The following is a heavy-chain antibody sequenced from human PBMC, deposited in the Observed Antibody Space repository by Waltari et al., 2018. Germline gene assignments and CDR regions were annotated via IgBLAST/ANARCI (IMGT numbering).Heavy chain of an antibody. Sequence: EVQLVESGGGLVQPGGSLRLSGAASGFTFRSHWMSGVRQAPGKGLEWVANIKQDGSEKYYVDSVQGRFTISRDNAKNSLYLQMNSLRAEDTAVYYCARDLFNWFDPWGQGTLVTVSS. J-gene: IGHJ5*02. CDR2: IKQDGSEK. CDR1: GFTFRSHW. CDR3: ARDLFNWFDP. V-gene: IGHV3-7*01.